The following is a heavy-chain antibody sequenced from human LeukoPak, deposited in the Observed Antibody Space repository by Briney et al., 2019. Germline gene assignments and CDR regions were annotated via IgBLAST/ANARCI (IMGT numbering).Heavy chain of an antibody. J-gene: IGHJ6*03. CDR3: ARLLTKYYYYYYYMDV. CDR2: IHYTGST. CDR1: GGSINSYY. V-gene: IGHV4-59*12. Sequence: TSETLSLTCTVSGGSINSYYWSWIRQPPGKGLESIGYIHYTGSTNYNPSLKSRVTISVDTSKNQFSLKLSSVTAADTAVYYCARLLTKYYYYYYYMDVWGKGTAVTISS.